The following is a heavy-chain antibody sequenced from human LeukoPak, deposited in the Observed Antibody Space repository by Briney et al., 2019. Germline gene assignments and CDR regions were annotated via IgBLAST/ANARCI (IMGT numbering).Heavy chain of an antibody. Sequence: ASVKVSCKASGYTFTSYGISWVRQAPGQGLEWMGWISAYNGNTNYAQKLQGRVTMTTDTSTSTAYMELRSLRSDDTAVYDCARDFGWLSLDDAFDIWGQGTMVTVSS. V-gene: IGHV1-18*01. J-gene: IGHJ3*02. CDR3: ARDFGWLSLDDAFDI. CDR1: GYTFTSYG. CDR2: ISAYNGNT. D-gene: IGHD3-9*01.